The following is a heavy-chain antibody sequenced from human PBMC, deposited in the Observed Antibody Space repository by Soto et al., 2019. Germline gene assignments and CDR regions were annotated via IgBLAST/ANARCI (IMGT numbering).Heavy chain of an antibody. V-gene: IGHV3-23*01. CDR2: ISGGGGST. Sequence: GGSLRLSCASSGFTFGAYAVHWVRQAPGKGLEWVSNISGGGGSTYYADSVKGRFTISRDNSKNTLYLQMNSLRAEDTAVYYCAKDQGSSWYEIDYWGQGTLVTVSS. D-gene: IGHD6-13*01. CDR1: GFTFGAYA. J-gene: IGHJ4*02. CDR3: AKDQGSSWYEIDY.